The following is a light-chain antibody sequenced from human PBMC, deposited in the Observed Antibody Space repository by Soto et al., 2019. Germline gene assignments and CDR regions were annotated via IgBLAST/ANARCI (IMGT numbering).Light chain of an antibody. CDR2: DVS. Sequence: QSALTQPRSVSGSPGQSVTISCTGTSSDVGVYNYVSWYQQYPGKAPKIMIYDVSKRPSGVPDRFSGSKSDNTASLTISGLQAEDEADYYCCSYAGSYTVGFGIGTKVTVL. V-gene: IGLV2-11*01. J-gene: IGLJ1*01. CDR1: SSDVGVYNY. CDR3: CSYAGSYTVG.